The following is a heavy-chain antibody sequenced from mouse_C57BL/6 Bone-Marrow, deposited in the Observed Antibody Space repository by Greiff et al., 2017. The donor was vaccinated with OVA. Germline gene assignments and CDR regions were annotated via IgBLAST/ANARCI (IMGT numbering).Heavy chain of an antibody. CDR3: ARDDYYWYFDV. CDR2: SRNKANDYTT. Sequence: EVKLMESGGGLVQSGRSLRLSCAPSGFTFSDFYMEWVRQAPGKGLEWIAASRNKANDYTTEYSASVKGRFIVSRDTSQSILYLQMNALRAEDTAIYYCARDDYYWYFDVWGTGTTVTVSS. CDR1: GFTFSDFY. J-gene: IGHJ1*03. V-gene: IGHV7-1*01.